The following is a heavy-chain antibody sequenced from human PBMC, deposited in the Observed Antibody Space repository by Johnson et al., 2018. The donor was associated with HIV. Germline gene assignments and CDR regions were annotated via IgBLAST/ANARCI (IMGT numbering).Heavy chain of an antibody. V-gene: IGHV3-30*02. CDR1: GFTFSSYG. J-gene: IGHJ3*02. Sequence: QVQLVESGGGVVQPGGSLTLSCAASGFTFSSYGMHWVRQAPGKGLEWVAFIRYDGSNKSYTDSVKVRFPISRDNSKNTLYLQMNSLRAEDTAVYYCAKGPLYYYDSRLGSGAFDIWGQGTMVTVSS. CDR3: AKGPLYYYDSRLGSGAFDI. CDR2: IRYDGSNK. D-gene: IGHD3-22*01.